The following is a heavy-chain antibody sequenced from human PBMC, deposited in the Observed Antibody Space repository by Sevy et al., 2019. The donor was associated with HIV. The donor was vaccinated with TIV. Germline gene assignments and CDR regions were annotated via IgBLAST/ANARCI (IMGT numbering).Heavy chain of an antibody. V-gene: IGHV5-51*01. CDR2: IYPDDSDT. D-gene: IGHD3-22*01. CDR3: ATSRSGYFDSSGYYIY. CDR1: GYSFTSHW. Sequence: GESLKISCKGSGYSFTSHWIGWVRHMPGKGLEWMGIIYPDDSDTRYSPSFQGQVTFSADKSISTAYLTWSSLKASDTAMYYCATSRSGYFDSSGYYIYWGQGTLVTVSS. J-gene: IGHJ4*02.